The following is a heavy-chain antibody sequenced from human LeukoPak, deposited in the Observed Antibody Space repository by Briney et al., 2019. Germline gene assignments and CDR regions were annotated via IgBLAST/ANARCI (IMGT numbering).Heavy chain of an antibody. J-gene: IGHJ4*02. CDR3: ARDGEYGTGSYYRGCFDY. CDR1: GYTFSSYY. D-gene: IGHD3-10*01. V-gene: IGHV1-2*02. CDR2: INPNSGGT. Sequence: ASVKVSCKASGYTFSSYYIYWVRQAPGQGLEWMGWINPNSGGTNYAQKFQGRVTMTRDTSISTAYMELSRLRSDDTAVYYCARDGEYGTGSYYRGCFDYWGQGTLVTVSS.